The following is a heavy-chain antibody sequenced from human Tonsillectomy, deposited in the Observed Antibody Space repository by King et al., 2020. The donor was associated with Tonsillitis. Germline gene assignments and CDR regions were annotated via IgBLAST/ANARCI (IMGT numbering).Heavy chain of an antibody. CDR1: GFTFSSYS. D-gene: IGHD3-10*01. J-gene: IGHJ4*02. CDR3: ARDNSLLWFGELFYFDY. V-gene: IGHV3-48*02. Sequence: VQLVESGGGLVQPGGSLRLSCTASGFTFSSYSMNWVRQSPGKGLEWVSYISSSSSTIYYADSVKGRFTISRDNAKNSLYLQMNSLRDEDTAVYYCARDNSLLWFGELFYFDYRGQGTLVTVSS. CDR2: ISSSSSTI.